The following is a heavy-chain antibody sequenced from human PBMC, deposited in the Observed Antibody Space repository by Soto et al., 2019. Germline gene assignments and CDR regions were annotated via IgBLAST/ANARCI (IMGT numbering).Heavy chain of an antibody. Sequence: SVKVSCKASGSTFTSYALSWVRQAPGQGLEWMGGIIPISGRTNYAQRFQGRVSITADESTTTAYMELASLRSDDTAVYYCALDTSGGAVLFDPWGQGSLVTVSS. D-gene: IGHD3-22*01. CDR3: ALDTSGGAVLFDP. V-gene: IGHV1-69*13. CDR1: GSTFTSYA. J-gene: IGHJ5*02. CDR2: IIPISGRT.